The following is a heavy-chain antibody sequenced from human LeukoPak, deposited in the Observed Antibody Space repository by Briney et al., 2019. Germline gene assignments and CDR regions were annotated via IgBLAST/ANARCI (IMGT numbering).Heavy chain of an antibody. CDR2: INHSGST. Sequence: SETLSLTCTVSGGSISSYYWSWIRQPPGKGLEWIGEINHSGSTNYNPSLKSRVTISVDTSKNQFSLKLSSVTAADTAVYYCARGSLRDFWSGYYPFDYWGQGTLVTVSS. J-gene: IGHJ4*02. CDR3: ARGSLRDFWSGYYPFDY. V-gene: IGHV4-34*01. CDR1: GGSISSYY. D-gene: IGHD3-3*01.